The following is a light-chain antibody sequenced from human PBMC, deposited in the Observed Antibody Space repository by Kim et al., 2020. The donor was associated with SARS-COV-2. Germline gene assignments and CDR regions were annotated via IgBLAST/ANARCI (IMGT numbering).Light chain of an antibody. CDR2: GAS. Sequence: QLTQSPSSLSASVGDRVTITCRASQGIGTYLAWYQQKPGKVPRLLIYGASTLQSGVPSRFSGSGSETDFTLTITSLQPEDFATYYCQQLEYYPITFGQGTRLDIK. CDR3: QQLEYYPIT. V-gene: IGKV1-9*01. CDR1: QGIGTY. J-gene: IGKJ5*01.